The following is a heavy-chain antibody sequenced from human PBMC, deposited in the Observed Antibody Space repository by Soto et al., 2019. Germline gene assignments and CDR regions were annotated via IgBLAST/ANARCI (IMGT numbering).Heavy chain of an antibody. J-gene: IGHJ5*02. CDR3: ASLDIVVVPAAMLRPPCP. D-gene: IGHD2-2*01. V-gene: IGHV1-69*02. CDR1: GGTFSSYT. CDR2: IIPILGIA. Sequence: QVQLVQSGAEVKKPGSSVKVSCKASGGTFSSYTISWVRQAPGQGLEWMGRIIPILGIANYAQKFQGRVTITADKSTSTAYMELSSLRSEDTAVYYCASLDIVVVPAAMLRPPCPWGQGTLVTVSS.